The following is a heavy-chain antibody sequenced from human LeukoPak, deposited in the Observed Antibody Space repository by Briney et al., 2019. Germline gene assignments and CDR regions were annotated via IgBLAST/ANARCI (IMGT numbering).Heavy chain of an antibody. CDR1: GFTFSDAW. J-gene: IGHJ5*02. CDR3: ARDQPGTYTLSST. V-gene: IGHV3-15*01. Sequence: PGGSLRLSCAASGFTFSDAWMSWVRQAPGKGPEWVGRMKSIGGGGTTDYAAPVEGRFTISRDDSKNTLYLQMSNLRAEDTAVYYCARDQPGTYTLSSTWGQGTLVTVSS. CDR2: MKSIGGGGTT. D-gene: IGHD6-19*01.